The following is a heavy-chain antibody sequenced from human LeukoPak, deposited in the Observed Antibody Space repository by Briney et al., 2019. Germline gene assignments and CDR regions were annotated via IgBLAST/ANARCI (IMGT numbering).Heavy chain of an antibody. CDR1: GFTFNNFG. V-gene: IGHV3-30*02. CDR3: AKADDYSNRPLDY. CDR2: IRYDGSNK. D-gene: IGHD4-11*01. Sequence: PGGSLRLSCEASGFTFNNFGMHWVRQAPGKGLEWVAFIRYDGSNKYYADSVKGRFTISRDNSKNTLYLQMNSLRAEDTAVYYCAKADDYSNRPLDYRGQGTLVTVSS. J-gene: IGHJ4*02.